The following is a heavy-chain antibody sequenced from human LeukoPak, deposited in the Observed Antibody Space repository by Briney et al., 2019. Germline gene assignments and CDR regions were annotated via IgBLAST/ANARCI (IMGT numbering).Heavy chain of an antibody. CDR2: IKSKTDGGTT. D-gene: IGHD2-15*01. Sequence: GGSLRLSCAASGFTFSNAWMSWVRQAPGKGLEWXGRIKSKTDGGTTDYAAPVKGRFTISRDDSKNTLYLQMNSLKTEDTAVYYCTTELAASDYWGQGTLVTVSS. CDR1: GFTFSNAW. V-gene: IGHV3-15*01. J-gene: IGHJ4*02. CDR3: TTELAASDY.